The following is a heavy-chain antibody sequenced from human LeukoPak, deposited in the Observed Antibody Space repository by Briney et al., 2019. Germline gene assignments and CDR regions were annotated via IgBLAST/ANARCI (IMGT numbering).Heavy chain of an antibody. D-gene: IGHD6-13*01. CDR2: INPKRGGT. Sequence: GASVKVSCKASGYSFTGYYMHWVRQAPGQGLEWMGRINPKRGGTNYAQKFQGRVTLTRDTSISTAYMELSRLRSDDTAVYYCARGPLLGQQPPTQFDYWGQGTLVTVSS. CDR3: ARGPLLGQQPPTQFDY. J-gene: IGHJ4*02. CDR1: GYSFTGYY. V-gene: IGHV1-2*06.